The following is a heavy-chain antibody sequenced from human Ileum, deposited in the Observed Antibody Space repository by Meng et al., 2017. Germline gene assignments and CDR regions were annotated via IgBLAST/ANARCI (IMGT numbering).Heavy chain of an antibody. Sequence: GGSLRLSCAASGFTFSGYGMSWVRQAPGKGLEWVGFIRSKAYGGTTEYAASVKGRFTISRDDSKSIAYLQMNSLKTEDTAVYYCTRQQWLDHYYYYYGMDVWGQGTTVTVSS. CDR3: TRQQWLDHYYYYYGMDV. D-gene: IGHD6-19*01. J-gene: IGHJ6*02. CDR1: GFTFSGYG. CDR2: IRSKAYGGTT. V-gene: IGHV3-49*04.